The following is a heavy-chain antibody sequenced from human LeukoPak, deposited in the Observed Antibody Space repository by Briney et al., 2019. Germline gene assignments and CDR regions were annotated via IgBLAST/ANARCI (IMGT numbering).Heavy chain of an antibody. J-gene: IGHJ6*02. CDR3: ARASQVAVVVPAAIDGMDV. CDR1: GYTFTSYG. D-gene: IGHD2-2*01. CDR2: ISAYNGNT. V-gene: IGHV1-18*01. Sequence: WASVKVSCKASGYTFTSYGISWVRQAPGQGLEWMGWISAYNGNTNYAQKLQGRVTMTTDTSTSTAYMELRSLRSDDTAVYYCARASQVAVVVPAAIDGMDVWGQGTTVTVSS.